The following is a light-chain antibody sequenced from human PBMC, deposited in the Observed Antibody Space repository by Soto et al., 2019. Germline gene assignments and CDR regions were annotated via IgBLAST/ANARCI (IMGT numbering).Light chain of an antibody. CDR1: QSLYSN. CDR3: QQYSDWPTT. CDR2: GAS. J-gene: IGKJ1*01. Sequence: EIVMTQSPATLSVSPGDRATLSCRASQSLYSNLAWYQQKPGQAPRLLIYGASTRATGIPARFSGSGSGTEFPLAISSLQSEDFAVYYCQQYSDWPTTFGQGTKVEMK. V-gene: IGKV3-15*01.